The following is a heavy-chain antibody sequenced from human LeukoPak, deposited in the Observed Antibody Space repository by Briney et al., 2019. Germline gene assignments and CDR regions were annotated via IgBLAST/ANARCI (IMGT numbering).Heavy chain of an antibody. J-gene: IGHJ4*02. D-gene: IGHD3-22*01. CDR1: GGSISSYY. V-gene: IGHV4-59*01. CDR3: ARFPSYDSSPRVLDY. Sequence: SETLSLTCTVSGGSISSYYWSWIRQPPGKGLEWIGYIYYSGSTNYNPSLKSRVTISVDTSKNQFSLKLSSVTAADTAVYYCARFPSYDSSPRVLDYWGQGTPVTVSS. CDR2: IYYSGST.